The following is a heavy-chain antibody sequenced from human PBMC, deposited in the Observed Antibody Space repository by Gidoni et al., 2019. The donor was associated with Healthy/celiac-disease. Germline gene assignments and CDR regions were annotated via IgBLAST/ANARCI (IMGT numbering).Heavy chain of an antibody. D-gene: IGHD2-15*01. J-gene: IGHJ4*02. V-gene: IGHV4-34*01. CDR1: GGSFSGYY. Sequence: QVQLQQLGAGLLKPSETLSPTCAVYGGSFSGYYWSWIRQPPGKGLEWIGEINHSGSTNYNPSLKSRVTISVDTSKNQFSLKLSSVTAADTAVYYCARGVPSGDGGYLFDYWGQGTLVTVSS. CDR2: INHSGST. CDR3: ARGVPSGDGGYLFDY.